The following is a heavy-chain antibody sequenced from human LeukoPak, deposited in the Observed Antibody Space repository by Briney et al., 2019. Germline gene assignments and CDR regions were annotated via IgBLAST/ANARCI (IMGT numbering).Heavy chain of an antibody. CDR3: ARHRWQQLGFGP. V-gene: IGHV4-59*08. Sequence: PSETLSLICSVSGGPIRNYYWRWLRQPPAKGLEGLGYIYYSGSTNYNPSLKRRVTISVDTSKNQFSLKLSSVTAADTAVYYCARHRWQQLGFGPWGQGTLVTVSS. D-gene: IGHD5-24*01. CDR1: GGPIRNYY. CDR2: IYYSGST. J-gene: IGHJ5*02.